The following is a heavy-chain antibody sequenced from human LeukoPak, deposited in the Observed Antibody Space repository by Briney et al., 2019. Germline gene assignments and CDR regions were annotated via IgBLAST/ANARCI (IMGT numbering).Heavy chain of an antibody. V-gene: IGHV3-48*01. CDR1: GFTFSSYS. Sequence: GGSLRLSCAASGFTFSSYSMNWVRQAPGKGLELVSYISSSSSTIHYADSVKGRFTISRDNAKNSLYLQMNSLRAEDTAVYYCAKLIAVAGIDYWGQGTLVTVSS. CDR3: AKLIAVAGIDY. D-gene: IGHD6-19*01. J-gene: IGHJ4*02. CDR2: ISSSSSTI.